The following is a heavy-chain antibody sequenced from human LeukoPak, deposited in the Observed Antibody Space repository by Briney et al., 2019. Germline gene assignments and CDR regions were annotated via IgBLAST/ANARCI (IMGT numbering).Heavy chain of an antibody. CDR3: AKRGSYFGGFDY. J-gene: IGHJ4*02. D-gene: IGHD3-10*01. CDR2: ISGSGEST. V-gene: IGHV3-23*01. CDR1: GFTFSSYA. Sequence: PGGSLRLSCAASGFTFSSYAMSWVRQAPGKGLEWVSAISGSGESTFYAESVKGRFTISRDNSKNTLYLQMNGLRGEDTAIYYCAKRGSYFGGFDYWGQGTLFTVPS.